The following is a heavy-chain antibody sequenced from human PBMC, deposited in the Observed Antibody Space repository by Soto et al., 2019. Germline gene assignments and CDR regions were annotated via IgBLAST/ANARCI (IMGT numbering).Heavy chain of an antibody. CDR2: INPKSGGT. J-gene: IGHJ6*02. CDR3: ARGHSTDCSNGVCSFFYNHEMDV. D-gene: IGHD2-8*01. V-gene: IGHV1-2*04. CDR1: GYSFTDYH. Sequence: QVQLVQSGAEVKKPGASVKVSCKASGYSFTDYHVHWVRQAPGQGLEWLGRINPKSGGTSTAQKFQGWVTMTRDTSIHTAYMDLTRLRSDDTAVYYCARGHSTDCSNGVCSFFYNHEMDVWGQGTPITV.